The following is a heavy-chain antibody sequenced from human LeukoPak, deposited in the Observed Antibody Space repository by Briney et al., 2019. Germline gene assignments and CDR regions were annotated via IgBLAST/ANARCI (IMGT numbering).Heavy chain of an antibody. CDR1: GGTFSSYA. D-gene: IGHD4-17*01. V-gene: IGHV1-69*05. Sequence: SVKVSCKASGGTFSSYAISWVRQAPGQGLEWMGGIIPIFGTANYAQKLQGRVTMTTDTSTSTAYMELRSLRSDDTAVYYCARRYGDHNWFDPWGQGTLVTVSS. J-gene: IGHJ5*02. CDR3: ARRYGDHNWFDP. CDR2: IIPIFGTA.